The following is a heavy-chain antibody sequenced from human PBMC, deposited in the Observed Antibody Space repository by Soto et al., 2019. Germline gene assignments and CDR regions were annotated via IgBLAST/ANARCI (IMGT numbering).Heavy chain of an antibody. V-gene: IGHV4-39*01. Sequence: SETLSLTCTVSGGSISSSSYYWGWIRQPPGKGLEWIGSIYYSGSTYYNPSLKSRVTISVDTSKNQFSLKLSSVTAADTAVYYCASLPVDTAMVSYYYYGMDVWGQGTTVTVSS. CDR2: IYYSGST. CDR1: GGSISSSSYY. CDR3: ASLPVDTAMVSYYYYGMDV. J-gene: IGHJ6*02. D-gene: IGHD5-18*01.